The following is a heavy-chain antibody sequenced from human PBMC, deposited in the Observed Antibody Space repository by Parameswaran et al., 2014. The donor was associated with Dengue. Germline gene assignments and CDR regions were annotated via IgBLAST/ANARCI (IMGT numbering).Heavy chain of an antibody. J-gene: IGHJ4*02. V-gene: IGHV3-30*04. CDR3: ARDHNSLTPRYYFDY. CDR2: ISYDGSNK. D-gene: IGHD3-9*01. Sequence: GGSLRLSCAASGFTFSSYAMHWVRQAPGKGLEWVAVISYDGSNKYYADSVKGRFTISRDNSKNTLYLQMNSLRAEDTAVYYCARDHNSLTPRYYFDYWGQGTLVTVSS. CDR1: GFTFSSYA.